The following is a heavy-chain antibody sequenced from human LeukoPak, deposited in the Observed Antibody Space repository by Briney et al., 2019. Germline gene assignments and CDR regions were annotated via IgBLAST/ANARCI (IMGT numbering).Heavy chain of an antibody. V-gene: IGHV4-34*01. CDR3: ARGLTARDAFDI. J-gene: IGHJ3*02. Sequence: SETLSLICAVYGGSFSGYYWSWIRQPPGKGLEWIGSIYYSGSTYYNPSLKSRATISVDTSKNQFSLKLSSVTAADTAVYYCARGLTARDAFDIWGQGTMVTVSS. CDR2: IYYSGST. D-gene: IGHD4/OR15-4a*01. CDR1: GGSFSGYY.